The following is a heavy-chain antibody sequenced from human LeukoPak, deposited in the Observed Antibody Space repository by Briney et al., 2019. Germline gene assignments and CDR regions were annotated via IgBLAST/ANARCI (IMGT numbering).Heavy chain of an antibody. CDR1: GYSISSGYY. CDR2: IYHSGST. Sequence: SETLSLTCAVSGYSISSGYYRAWIRPPPGKGLEWIGSIYHSGSTYYNPSLKSRVTISVHTSKNQFSLTLSPVTAADTAVYYYARHDGFGGHTDAFDIWGQGTMVTVSS. D-gene: IGHD3-10*01. V-gene: IGHV4-38-2*01. CDR3: ARHDGFGGHTDAFDI. J-gene: IGHJ3*02.